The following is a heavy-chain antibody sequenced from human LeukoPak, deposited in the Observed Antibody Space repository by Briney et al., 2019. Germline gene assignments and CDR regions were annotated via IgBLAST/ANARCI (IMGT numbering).Heavy chain of an antibody. J-gene: IGHJ5*02. V-gene: IGHV4-39*02. CDR2: VYYSGST. CDR1: GGSISSSRYY. CDR3: AREGGDIVVVPAANWFDP. D-gene: IGHD2-2*01. Sequence: SETLSLTCTVSGGSISSSRYYWGWIRQPPGKGLEWIGSVYYSGSTYYNPSLKSRVTISVDTSKNQFSLKLSSVTAADTAVYYCAREGGDIVVVPAANWFDPWGQGTLVTVSS.